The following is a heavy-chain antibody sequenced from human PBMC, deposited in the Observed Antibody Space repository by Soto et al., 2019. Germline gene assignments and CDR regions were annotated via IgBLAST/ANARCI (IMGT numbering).Heavy chain of an antibody. J-gene: IGHJ3*02. V-gene: IGHV4-34*01. CDR1: GGCFSGYY. Sequence: PSETLSLTCAVYGGCFSGYYWRWIRQPPGKGLEWIGEINHSGSTNYNPSLKSRVTISVDTSKNQFSLKLSSVTAADTAVYYCARDLRHYYYDSSGYYSKAFDIWGQGTMVT. CDR2: INHSGST. D-gene: IGHD3-22*01. CDR3: ARDLRHYYYDSSGYYSKAFDI.